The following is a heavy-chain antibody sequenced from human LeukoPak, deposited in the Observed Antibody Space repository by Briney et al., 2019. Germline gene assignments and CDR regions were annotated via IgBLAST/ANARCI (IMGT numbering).Heavy chain of an antibody. CDR1: GFTFSDHD. J-gene: IGHJ4*02. Sequence: GGSLRLSCAASGFTFSDHDMSWIRQAPGKALEWVSYISSSGSTIYYADSVKGRFTISRDNAKNSLYLQMNSLRAEDTAVYYCARVGRYYGDYNEFYWGQGTLVTVSS. CDR3: ARVGRYYGDYNEFY. V-gene: IGHV3-11*01. CDR2: ISSSGSTI. D-gene: IGHD4-17*01.